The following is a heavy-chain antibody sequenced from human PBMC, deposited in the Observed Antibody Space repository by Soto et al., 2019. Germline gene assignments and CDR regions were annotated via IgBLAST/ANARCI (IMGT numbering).Heavy chain of an antibody. CDR3: ARPYDSSQSPRFDY. CDR2: ISPYNGKT. Sequence: ASVKVSCKASGYSFTTYGIFWVRQAPGQGLERMGWISPYNGKTNYAQNLQGRVSMTTDTSTTTAYMELRSLRSDDTAVYYCARPYDSSQSPRFDYWGQGTLVTVSS. V-gene: IGHV1-18*01. J-gene: IGHJ4*02. D-gene: IGHD3-22*01. CDR1: GYSFTTYG.